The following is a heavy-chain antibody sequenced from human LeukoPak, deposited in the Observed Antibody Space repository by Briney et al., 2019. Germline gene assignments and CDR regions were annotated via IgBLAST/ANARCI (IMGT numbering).Heavy chain of an antibody. J-gene: IGHJ3*02. V-gene: IGHV3-53*01. CDR1: GFTVSSNY. CDR3: AKDILGYCSGGSCFRDAFDI. Sequence: GGSLRLSCAASGFTVSSNYMSWVRRAPGKGLEWVSVIYSGGSTYYADSVKGRFTISRDNSKNTLYLQMNSLRAEDTAVYYCAKDILGYCSGGSCFRDAFDIWGQGTMVTVSS. CDR2: IYSGGST. D-gene: IGHD2-15*01.